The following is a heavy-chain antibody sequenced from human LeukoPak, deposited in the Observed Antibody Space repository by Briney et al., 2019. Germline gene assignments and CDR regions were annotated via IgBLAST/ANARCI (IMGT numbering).Heavy chain of an antibody. D-gene: IGHD3-22*01. CDR1: GFTVSSNY. CDR3: ARGDSAASGYDP. V-gene: IGHV3-66*01. Sequence: GGSPRLSCAASGFTVSSNYMNWVRQAPGKGLEWVSVIYSGGRTYYADSVKGRFIISRDNSKNMVYLQMNSLRAEDTALYYCARGDSAASGYDPWGQGTLVTVSS. J-gene: IGHJ5*02. CDR2: IYSGGRT.